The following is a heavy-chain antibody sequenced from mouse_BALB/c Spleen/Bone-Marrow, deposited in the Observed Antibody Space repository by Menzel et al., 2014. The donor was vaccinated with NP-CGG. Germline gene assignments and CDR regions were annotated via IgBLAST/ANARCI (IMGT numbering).Heavy chain of an antibody. V-gene: IGHV1S127*01. Sequence: VQLQQSGAELVKPWASVKMSCKASGYTFTSYWMHWVKQRPGQGLEWIGTIDPSDSYTSYNQKFKGKATLTVDTSSSTAYMQLSSLTSEDSAVYYCTRRDTTVERAWFAYWGQGTLVTVSA. CDR3: TRRDTTVERAWFAY. CDR2: IDPSDSYT. D-gene: IGHD1-1*01. J-gene: IGHJ3*01. CDR1: GYTFTSYW.